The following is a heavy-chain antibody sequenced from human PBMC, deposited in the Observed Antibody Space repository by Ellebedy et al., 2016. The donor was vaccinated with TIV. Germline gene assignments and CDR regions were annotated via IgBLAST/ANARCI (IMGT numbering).Heavy chain of an antibody. D-gene: IGHD4/OR15-4a*01. Sequence: ASVKVSCKPSGYIFTAYYIHWVRQAPGQGLEWLGWINPDSGGTNFPQKFQGRVTMTRDTSVNTAYMELSRLQSDDTAMYYCARVLRGTSGMDVWGQGTTVTVSS. CDR3: ARVLRGTSGMDV. V-gene: IGHV1-2*02. J-gene: IGHJ6*02. CDR1: GYIFTAYY. CDR2: INPDSGGT.